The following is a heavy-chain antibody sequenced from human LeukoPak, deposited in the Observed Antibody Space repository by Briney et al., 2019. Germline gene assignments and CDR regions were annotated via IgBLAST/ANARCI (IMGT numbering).Heavy chain of an antibody. Sequence: GRSLRLSCAASGFTFNNYGFYWVRQAPGKGLEWVALIWYDGSKKLYTESVKGRFTISRDNSKNTLYLQMNSLRAEDTAVYYCARSRWPEDYWGQGTLVTVSS. V-gene: IGHV3-33*07. CDR2: IWYDGSKK. D-gene: IGHD4-23*01. J-gene: IGHJ4*02. CDR1: GFTFNNYG. CDR3: ARSRWPEDY.